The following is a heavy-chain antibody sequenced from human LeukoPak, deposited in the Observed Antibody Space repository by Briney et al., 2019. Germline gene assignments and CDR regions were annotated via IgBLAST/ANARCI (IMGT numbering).Heavy chain of an antibody. V-gene: IGHV4-4*02. J-gene: IGHJ4*02. Sequence: SETLSLTCTVSDYSINNLDMWSWVRQPPGKGLECIGEMYLSGTTHSNPSVKSRVTISIDKSKNQFFLNLSSVTAADTAVYYCAGLVGRYSSGLYYYYFDYWGQGTLVTVSS. D-gene: IGHD3-22*01. CDR3: AGLVGRYSSGLYYYYFDY. CDR1: DYSINNLDM. CDR2: MYLSGTT.